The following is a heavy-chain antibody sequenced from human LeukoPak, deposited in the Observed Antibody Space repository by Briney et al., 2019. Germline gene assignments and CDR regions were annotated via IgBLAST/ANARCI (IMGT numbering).Heavy chain of an antibody. J-gene: IGHJ4*02. CDR3: AREILGGFDPGAY. CDR2: IHRSGSP. CDR1: LDSTTSNF. V-gene: IGHV4-4*02. Sequence: SETLSLTCTVSLDSTTSNFWSWVRQPPGKGLEWIGEIHRSGSPNYNPSLQSRVTISIDRSRNQIVLELSSVTAADTAFYYCAREILGGFDPGAYWGQGTLVTVSS. D-gene: IGHD3-9*01.